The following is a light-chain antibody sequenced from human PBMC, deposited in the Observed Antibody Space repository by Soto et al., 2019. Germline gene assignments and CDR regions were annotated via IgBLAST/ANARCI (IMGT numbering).Light chain of an antibody. CDR3: AAWDDSLNGHVV. Sequence: QAVVTQPPSASGTPGQRVTISCSGSSSNIGSNTVNWYQQLPGTAPKLLIYGNGQRPSGVPDRFSGSKSGTSASLAISGLQSEDEADYYCAAWDDSLNGHVVFGGGTKLTVL. CDR1: SSNIGSNT. V-gene: IGLV1-44*01. J-gene: IGLJ2*01. CDR2: GNG.